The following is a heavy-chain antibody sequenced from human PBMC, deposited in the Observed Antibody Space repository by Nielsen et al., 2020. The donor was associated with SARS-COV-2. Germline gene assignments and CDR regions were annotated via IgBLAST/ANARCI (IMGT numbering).Heavy chain of an antibody. CDR2: IYYSGST. CDR3: ARERVEMATISRYYFDY. Sequence: SETLSLTCTVSGGSISSGGYYWSWIRQHPGKGLEWIGYIYYSGSTYYNPSLKSRVTISVDTSKNQFSLKLSSVTAADTAVYYCARERVEMATISRYYFDYWGQGTLVTVSS. CDR1: GGSISSGGYY. J-gene: IGHJ4*02. D-gene: IGHD5-24*01. V-gene: IGHV4-31*03.